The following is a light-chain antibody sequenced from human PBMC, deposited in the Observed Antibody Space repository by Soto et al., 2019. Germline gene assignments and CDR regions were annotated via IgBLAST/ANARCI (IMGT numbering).Light chain of an antibody. CDR1: QSVSSN. Sequence: EIVMTQSPGTLSVSPGERATLSCRASQSVSSNLAWYQQKPGQAPRLLIYGASTRATGIPARFSGRGSGTEFTLTISSLQSEDVAVYYCQQYYGTPRTFGQGTKVDSK. CDR3: QQYYGTPRT. J-gene: IGKJ1*01. CDR2: GAS. V-gene: IGKV3-15*01.